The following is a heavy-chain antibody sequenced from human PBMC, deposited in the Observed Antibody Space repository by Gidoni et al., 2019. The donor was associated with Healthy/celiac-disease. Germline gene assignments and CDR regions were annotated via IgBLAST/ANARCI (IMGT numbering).Heavy chain of an antibody. CDR1: GFTFSSSW. J-gene: IGHJ4*02. CDR3: ARVYSSSWEVLYYFDY. Sequence: EVQLVESGGGLVQPGGSLRLSCAASGFTFSSSWMHWVRQAPGKGLVWVSRINSDGSSTSYADSVKGRFTISRDNAKNTLYLQMNSLRAEDTAVYYCARVYSSSWEVLYYFDYWGQGTLVTVSS. V-gene: IGHV3-74*01. D-gene: IGHD6-13*01. CDR2: INSDGSST.